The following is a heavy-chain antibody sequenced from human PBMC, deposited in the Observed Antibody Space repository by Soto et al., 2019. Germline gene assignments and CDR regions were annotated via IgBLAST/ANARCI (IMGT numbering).Heavy chain of an antibody. V-gene: IGHV1-46*01. CDR2: INPSGGST. Sequence: QVQLVQSGAEVKKPGASVKVSCKASGYTFTSYYMHWVRQAPGQGLEWMGIINPSGGSTSYAQKFQGRVTMTRDTYTSTVYMELSSLRSEDTAVYYCARDRMVRGVIPIYYYYYGMDVWGQGTTVTVSS. CDR3: ARDRMVRGVIPIYYYYYGMDV. CDR1: GYTFTSYY. D-gene: IGHD3-10*01. J-gene: IGHJ6*02.